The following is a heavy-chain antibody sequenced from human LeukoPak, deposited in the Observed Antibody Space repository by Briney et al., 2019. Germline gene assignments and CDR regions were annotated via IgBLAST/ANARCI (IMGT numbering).Heavy chain of an antibody. Sequence: PGGSLRLSCAGSGFSFSHYAINWVRQAPGKGLEWVSSISSSTSYIYYADSVKGRFTISRDNAKNSLYLQMNSLRPEDTAVYYCARENSGSYYQFDCWGQGTLVTVSS. CDR3: ARENSGSYYQFDC. CDR2: ISSSTSYI. V-gene: IGHV3-21*01. D-gene: IGHD1-26*01. CDR1: GFSFSHYA. J-gene: IGHJ4*02.